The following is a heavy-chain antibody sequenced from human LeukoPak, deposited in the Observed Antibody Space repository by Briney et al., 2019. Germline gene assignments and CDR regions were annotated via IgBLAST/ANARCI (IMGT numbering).Heavy chain of an antibody. J-gene: IGHJ1*01. Sequence: PGGSLRLSCADSGFTVSSNYMRWVRQAPGKGLEWVSVIYSGGSTHYAESVKGRFTISRDNSKNTLYLQMNSLRAEDTAVYYCARDRLHYDSLTGYPADWGQGTLVTVSS. V-gene: IGHV3-66*01. CDR3: ARDRLHYDSLTGYPAD. D-gene: IGHD3-9*01. CDR2: IYSGGST. CDR1: GFTVSSNY.